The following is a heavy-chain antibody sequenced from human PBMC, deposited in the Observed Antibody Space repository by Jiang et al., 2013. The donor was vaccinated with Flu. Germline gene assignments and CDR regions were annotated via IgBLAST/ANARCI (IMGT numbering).Heavy chain of an antibody. D-gene: IGHD6-19*01. CDR1: GGSISSDSYF. V-gene: IGHV4-61*02. Sequence: SGSGLVKPSQTLSLTCTVSGGSISSDSYFWSWIRQPAGKGLEWIGRIYSTGTTNYNPSLKSRVTMSIDTSKNQFSLKLNSVTAADTAVYYCARAGIAVAGTNPHFDYWAREPWSPSPQ. J-gene: IGHJ4*02. CDR3: ARAGIAVAGTNPHFDY. CDR2: IYSTGTT.